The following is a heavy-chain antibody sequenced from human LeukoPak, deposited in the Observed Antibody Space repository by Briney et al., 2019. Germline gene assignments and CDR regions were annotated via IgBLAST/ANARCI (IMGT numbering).Heavy chain of an antibody. J-gene: IGHJ4*02. CDR1: GFTLSRHG. Sequence: PGGSLRLSCAASGFTLSRHGMHWVRQAPGKGLEWVAFIRYDGINKYSADSVKGRFTISRDNFKNTLYLQMNSLRVEDSALYFCARDLWFYSDTNAYSLSFDCWGQGTLVTVSS. V-gene: IGHV3-30*02. CDR2: IRYDGINK. CDR3: ARDLWFYSDTNAYSLSFDC. D-gene: IGHD3-22*01.